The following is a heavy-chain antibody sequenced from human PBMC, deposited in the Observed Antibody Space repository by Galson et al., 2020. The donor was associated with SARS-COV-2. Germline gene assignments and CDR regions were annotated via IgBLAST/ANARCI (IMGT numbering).Heavy chain of an antibody. CDR2: IYTSGST. D-gene: IGHD3-10*02. CDR3: SREPEECSGSYYNPTHWFDP. CDR1: GGSISSYY. J-gene: IGHJ5*02. Sequence: SETLSLTCTVSGGSISSYYWSWTRTPARQGLDWIGRIYTSGSTNSNPSLKSRVTMSVDTSKNQFTLKLSSVTAADTAVYYCSREPEECSGSYYNPTHWFDPWGQGTLVTVSS. V-gene: IGHV4-4*07.